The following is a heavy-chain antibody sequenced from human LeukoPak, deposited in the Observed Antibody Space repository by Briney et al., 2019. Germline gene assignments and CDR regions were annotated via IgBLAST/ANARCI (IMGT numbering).Heavy chain of an antibody. D-gene: IGHD6-13*01. CDR1: GGSFSGYY. CDR3: ARFWKQQLVRLGWFDP. V-gene: IGHV4-34*01. J-gene: IGHJ5*02. CDR2: INHSGST. Sequence: PSETLSLTCAVYGGSFSGYYWSWIRQPPGKGPEWIGEINHSGSTNYNPSLKSRVTISVDTSKNQFSLKLSSVTAADTAVYYCARFWKQQLVRLGWFDPWGQGTLVTVSS.